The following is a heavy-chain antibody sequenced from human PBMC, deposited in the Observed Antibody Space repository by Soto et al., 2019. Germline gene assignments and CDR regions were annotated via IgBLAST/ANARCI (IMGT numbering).Heavy chain of an antibody. D-gene: IGHD1-1*01. CDR1: GFTFSYYA. V-gene: IGHV3-23*01. CDR2: LSGGGGAS. Sequence: GGSLRLSCAASGFTFSYYAMAWVRQAPGKGLEWVSGLSGGGGASSYADSVKGRFTISRDNSEKTLYLQMNGLRADDTAVYFCAKGSRYNDWDMYYFDNWGQGALVTVSS. J-gene: IGHJ4*02. CDR3: AKGSRYNDWDMYYFDN.